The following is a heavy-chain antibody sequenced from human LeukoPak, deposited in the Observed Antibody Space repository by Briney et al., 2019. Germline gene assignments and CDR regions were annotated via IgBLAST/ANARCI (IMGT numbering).Heavy chain of an antibody. CDR2: IYTSGST. CDR3: ARGRYSRARGDFDY. J-gene: IGHJ4*02. V-gene: IGHV4-4*07. D-gene: IGHD2-21*01. Sequence: SETLSLTCTVSGGSISSYYWSWIRQPAGKGLEWIGRIYTSGSTNYNPSLKSRVTMSVDTSKNQFSLKLSSVTAADTAVYYCARGRYSRARGDFDYWGQGTLVTVSS. CDR1: GGSISSYY.